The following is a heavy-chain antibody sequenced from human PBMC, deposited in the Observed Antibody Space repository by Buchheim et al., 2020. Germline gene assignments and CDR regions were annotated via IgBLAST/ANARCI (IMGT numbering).Heavy chain of an antibody. Sequence: EVQLLESGGGLVQPGGSLRLSCAASGFTFSSYAMSWVRQAPGKGLEWVSAISGSGGSTYYADSVKGRFTISRDNSKNTLYLQMNSLRAEDTAVYYCAKDGVGPIVLMVYAAYFDYWGQGTL. V-gene: IGHV3-23*01. CDR1: GFTFSSYA. D-gene: IGHD2-8*01. CDR2: ISGSGGST. CDR3: AKDGVGPIVLMVYAAYFDY. J-gene: IGHJ4*02.